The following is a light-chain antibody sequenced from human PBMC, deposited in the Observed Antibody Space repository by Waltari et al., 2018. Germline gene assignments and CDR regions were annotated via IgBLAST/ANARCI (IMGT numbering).Light chain of an antibody. J-gene: IGLJ2*01. CDR2: MKT. V-gene: IGLV3-25*03. CDR1: ALPPQD. CDR3: QSADSSGNYVV. Sequence: SYELTQPPSASVSPGQPARITCSGDALPPQDAYWYQQRPGQVPVRVIYMKTERPSGIPERFSGSSSGTIVTLTISGVQAEDEADYYCQSADSSGNYVVFGGGTKLTVL.